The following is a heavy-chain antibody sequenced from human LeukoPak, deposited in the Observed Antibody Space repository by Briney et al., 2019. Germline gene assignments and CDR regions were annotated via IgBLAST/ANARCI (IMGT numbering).Heavy chain of an antibody. D-gene: IGHD3-22*01. CDR3: ARDRGYDSSGYSPTGPLFDY. CDR2: IIPILGIA. J-gene: IGHJ4*02. CDR1: GCTFSSYA. Sequence: SSVKVSCKASGCTFSSYAISWVRQAPGQGLEWMGRIIPILGIANYAQKFQGRVTITADKSTSTAYMELSSLRSEDTAVYYCARDRGYDSSGYSPTGPLFDYWGQGTLVTVSS. V-gene: IGHV1-69*04.